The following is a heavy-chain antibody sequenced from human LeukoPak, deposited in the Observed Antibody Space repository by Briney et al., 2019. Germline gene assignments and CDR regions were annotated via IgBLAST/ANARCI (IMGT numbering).Heavy chain of an antibody. CDR2: FDPEDGET. D-gene: IGHD6-19*01. V-gene: IGHV1-24*01. CDR1: GYTLTELS. J-gene: IGHJ4*02. CDR3: ARGDRTGYSSGWYGFDY. Sequence: GASVKVSCKVSGYTLTELSMHWVRQAPGKGLGWMGGFDPEDGETIYAQKLQGRVTMTTDTSTSTAYMELRSLRSDDTAVYYCARGDRTGYSSGWYGFDYWGQGTLVTVSS.